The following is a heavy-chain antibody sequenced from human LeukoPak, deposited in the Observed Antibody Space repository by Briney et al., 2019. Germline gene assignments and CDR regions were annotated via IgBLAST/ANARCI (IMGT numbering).Heavy chain of an antibody. Sequence: PSETLSLTCTVSGGSISSYYWSWIRQPPGEGLEWIGYIYTSGSTNYNPSLKSRVTISVDTSKNQFSLKLSSVTAADTAVYYCARGPLLMVYAMDVWGKGTTVTVSS. D-gene: IGHD2-8*01. J-gene: IGHJ6*04. CDR1: GGSISSYY. CDR3: ARGPLLMVYAMDV. CDR2: IYTSGST. V-gene: IGHV4-4*09.